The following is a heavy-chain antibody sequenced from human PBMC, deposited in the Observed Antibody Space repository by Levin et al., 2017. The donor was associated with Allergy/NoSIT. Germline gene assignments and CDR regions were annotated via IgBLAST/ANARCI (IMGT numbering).Heavy chain of an antibody. J-gene: IGHJ4*02. CDR2: ISSSGSTI. CDR1: GFTFSDYY. V-gene: IGHV3-11*01. CDR3: ATSYQLLYEGGRFDY. D-gene: IGHD2-2*02. Sequence: GGSLRLSCAASGFTFSDYYMSWIRQAPGKGLEWVSYISSSGSTIYYADSVKGRFTISRDNAKNSLYLQMNSLRAEDTAVYYCATSYQLLYEGGRFDYWGQGTLVTVSS.